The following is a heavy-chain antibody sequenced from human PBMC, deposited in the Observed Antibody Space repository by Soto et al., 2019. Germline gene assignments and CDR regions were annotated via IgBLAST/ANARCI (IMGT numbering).Heavy chain of an antibody. Sequence: PGGSLRLSCAASGFTFSSYSMNWVRQAPGKGLEWVSYISGSGGSTYYADSVKGRFTISRDNSKNTLYLQMNSLRAEDTAVYYCAKDCCSSTSPNWFDPWGQGTLVTVSS. J-gene: IGHJ5*02. V-gene: IGHV3-23*01. CDR2: ISGSGGST. CDR3: AKDCCSSTSPNWFDP. D-gene: IGHD2-2*01. CDR1: GFTFSSYS.